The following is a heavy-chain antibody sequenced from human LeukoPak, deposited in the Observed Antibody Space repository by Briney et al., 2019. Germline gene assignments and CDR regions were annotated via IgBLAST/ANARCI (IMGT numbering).Heavy chain of an antibody. D-gene: IGHD6-13*01. CDR2: ISWNSGSI. CDR1: GFTFDDYA. V-gene: IGHV3-9*01. J-gene: IGHJ4*02. CDR3: AKDFTRFSSSGSLFDY. Sequence: GGYLRLSCAASGFTFDDYAMHWVRQAPGKGLEWVSGISWNSGSIGYADSVKGRFTISRDNAKNSLYLQMNSLRAEDTALYYCAKDFTRFSSSGSLFDYWGQGTLVTVSS.